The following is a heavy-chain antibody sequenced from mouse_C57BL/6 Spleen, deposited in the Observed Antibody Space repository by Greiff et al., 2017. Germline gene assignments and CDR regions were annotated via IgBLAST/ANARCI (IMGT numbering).Heavy chain of an antibody. CDR2: LSTYYGDA. Sequence: VQLQQSGPELVRPGVSVKISCQGSGYTFTDYALHWVKQRHAKSLEWIGVLSTYYGDASSNQKFKDKATMTVDKSSSTAYMELARLTSEDSAVYYCARPIYYYGSRDFDYWGQGTTLTVSS. CDR3: ARPIYYYGSRDFDY. J-gene: IGHJ2*01. V-gene: IGHV1-67*01. CDR1: GYTFTDYA. D-gene: IGHD1-1*01.